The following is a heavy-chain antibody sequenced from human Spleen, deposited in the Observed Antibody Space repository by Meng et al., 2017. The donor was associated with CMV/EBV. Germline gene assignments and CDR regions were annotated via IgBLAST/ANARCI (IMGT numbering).Heavy chain of an antibody. CDR1: GFTFSSYG. D-gene: IGHD2-8*01. Sequence: GESLKISCVASGFTFSSYGMHWVRQAPGKGLEWVSSISSSANYIYYADSMKGRFTISRDNAKNSLYLQMNSLGAEDTAVYYCARDRDVYQVPGVNVFNVCGQGTVVTVSS. CDR3: ARDRDVYQVPGVNVFNV. CDR2: ISSSANYI. V-gene: IGHV3-21*01. J-gene: IGHJ3*01.